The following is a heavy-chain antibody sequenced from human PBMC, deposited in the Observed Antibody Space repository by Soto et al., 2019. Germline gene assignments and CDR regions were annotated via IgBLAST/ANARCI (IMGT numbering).Heavy chain of an antibody. Sequence: QVQLQEAGPGLVKPSETLALNCSVSGASVSSGDYYWSWIRQPPGKGLEWIGYIYFSGATSYDPSLNRRVSTSIDTFTNHLSLMSKSVTAADTGACHCVRVHVADSSGYYVDYLGQG. D-gene: IGHD3-22*01. CDR1: GASVSSGDYY. J-gene: IGHJ4*02. V-gene: IGHV4-61*03. CDR2: IYFSGAT. CDR3: VRVHVADSSGYYVDY.